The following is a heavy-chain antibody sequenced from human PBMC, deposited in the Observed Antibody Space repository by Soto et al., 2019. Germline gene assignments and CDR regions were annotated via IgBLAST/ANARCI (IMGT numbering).Heavy chain of an antibody. D-gene: IGHD1-26*01. CDR3: VRDKGGSYADAFDI. CDR1: GGSISGSY. V-gene: IGHV4-4*07. Sequence: SETLSLTCSVSGGSISGSYWSWIRQSAGKGLEWIGRIYTSGSTNYNPSLRSRLTMSGDTSRNQFSLKLTSVTAADTAFYYCVRDKGGSYADAFDIWGQGTMVTVSS. CDR2: IYTSGST. J-gene: IGHJ3*02.